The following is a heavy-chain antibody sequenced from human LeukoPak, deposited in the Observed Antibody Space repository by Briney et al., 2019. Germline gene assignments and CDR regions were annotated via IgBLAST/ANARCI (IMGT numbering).Heavy chain of an antibody. J-gene: IGHJ6*02. CDR2: ISGSGNKT. CDR1: GFTFSSYA. Sequence: GGSLRLSCAASGFTFSSYAMSWVRQAPGKGLEWVSSISGSGNKTYYADSVKGRFTISRDNSKNTLFLQMNSLRAEDTAVYYCAKNLYCGGGSCYPSALGMDVWGQGTTVTVSS. V-gene: IGHV3-23*01. D-gene: IGHD2-15*01. CDR3: AKNLYCGGGSCYPSALGMDV.